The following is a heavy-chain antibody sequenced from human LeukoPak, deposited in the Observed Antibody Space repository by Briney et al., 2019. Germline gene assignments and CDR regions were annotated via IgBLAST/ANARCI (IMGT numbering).Heavy chain of an antibody. CDR2: TKPDGSAE. Sequence: GGSLRLPCAASGFTFRNYSMGWVRQAPGKGLEWVANTKPDGSAEYYADSVRGRFTTSRDNANNFLYLQMNRLRAEDTAVYYCARDTWLVPAGDYGMDVWGQGTTVTVSS. CDR1: GFTFRNYS. V-gene: IGHV3-7*01. CDR3: ARDTWLVPAGDYGMDV. D-gene: IGHD2-2*01. J-gene: IGHJ6*02.